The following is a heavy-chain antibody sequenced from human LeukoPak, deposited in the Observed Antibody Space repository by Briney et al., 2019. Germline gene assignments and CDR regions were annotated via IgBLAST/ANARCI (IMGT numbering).Heavy chain of an antibody. CDR3: TTEPDTAMVHFDY. CDR2: IKSKTDGGTT. D-gene: IGHD5-18*01. Sequence: GGSLRLSCAASGFTFSNAWMSWVRQAPGKGLEWVGRIKSKTDGGTTDYAAPVKCRFTISRDDSKNTLYLQMNSMKTEDTAVYYCTTEPDTAMVHFDYWGQGTLVTVSS. CDR1: GFTFSNAW. V-gene: IGHV3-15*01. J-gene: IGHJ4*02.